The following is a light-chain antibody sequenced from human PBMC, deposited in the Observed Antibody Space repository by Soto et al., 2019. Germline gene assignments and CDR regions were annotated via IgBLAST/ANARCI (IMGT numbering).Light chain of an antibody. V-gene: IGKV1D-13*01. CDR2: DAS. CDR1: QGISSA. CDR3: QQFNNFLIT. Sequence: AIQLTQSPSSLSASVGDRVTITCRASQGISSALAWYQQKPGKAPKLLIYDASSLESGVPSRFSGSGSGTDFTLTISSLQPEDFATYYCQQFNNFLITFGQGTRLEI. J-gene: IGKJ5*01.